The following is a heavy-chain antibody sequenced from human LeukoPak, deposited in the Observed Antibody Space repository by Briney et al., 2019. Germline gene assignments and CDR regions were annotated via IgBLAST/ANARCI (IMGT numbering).Heavy chain of an antibody. J-gene: IGHJ5*02. CDR1: GGSLSNYF. CDR3: AREVTGGDWFDP. Sequence: SETLSLTCTVSGGSLSNYFWSWIRQPPGRGLEWIGYTFYSGTTNYNPSLKSRVTISVDTSKNQFSLKLSSVTAADTAVYYCAREVTGGDWFDPWGQGTLVTVSS. D-gene: IGHD3-10*01. CDR2: TFYSGTT. V-gene: IGHV4-59*01.